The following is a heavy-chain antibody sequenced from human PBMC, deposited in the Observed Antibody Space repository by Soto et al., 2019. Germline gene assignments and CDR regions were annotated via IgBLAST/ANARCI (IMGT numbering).Heavy chain of an antibody. CDR1: GFSFSDSA. V-gene: IGHV3-73*01. CDR3: VGDSTTSDY. J-gene: IGHJ4*02. CDR2: IRSKPKSYAT. D-gene: IGHD4-17*01. Sequence: VQLVESGGGLVQPGGSLKLSCAASGFSFSDSAVHWVRQASGKGLEWVGRIRSKPKSYATEYGASVKGRFTISRDDSKKMAYLQMSSLKIEDTAVYYCVGDSTTSDYWGQGTLVTVSS.